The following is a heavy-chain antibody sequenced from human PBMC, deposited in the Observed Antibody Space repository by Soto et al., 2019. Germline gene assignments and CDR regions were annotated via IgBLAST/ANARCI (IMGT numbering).Heavy chain of an antibody. CDR3: ARGSGWYQLHAEYFQH. J-gene: IGHJ1*01. D-gene: IGHD6-19*01. V-gene: IGHV1-3*01. Sequence: QVQLVQSGAEVKKPGASVKVSCKASGYTFTSYAMHWVRQAPGQRLEWMGWTNAGNGNTKYSQKFQGRVTITRDTSASTAYMELSSLRSEDTAVYYCARGSGWYQLHAEYFQHWGQGTLVTVSS. CDR1: GYTFTSYA. CDR2: TNAGNGNT.